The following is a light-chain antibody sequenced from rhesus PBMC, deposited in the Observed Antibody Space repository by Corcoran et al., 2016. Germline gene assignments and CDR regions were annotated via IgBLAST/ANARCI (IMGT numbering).Light chain of an antibody. CDR1: ETVGSS. CDR2: SAY. V-gene: IGKV3-40*03. Sequence: PGETATLSCRASETVGSSLAWYQQKPGQAPKLLVHSAYFRATGIPDRFSGSGSRTEFTLTISRLEPEDVGVYPFQQYNDLLTGTFGQGTKVEIK. J-gene: IGKJ1*01. CDR3: QQYNDLLTGT.